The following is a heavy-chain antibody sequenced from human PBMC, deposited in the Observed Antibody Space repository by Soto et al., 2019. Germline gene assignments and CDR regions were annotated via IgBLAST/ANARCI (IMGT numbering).Heavy chain of an antibody. CDR3: ARVPNGDNNWFDP. V-gene: IGHV3-48*01. J-gene: IGHJ5*02. CDR2: ISSSSGRI. Sequence: GGSLRLSCAASGFTFSRHSMVWVRQAPGQGLEWVSYISSSSGRIEYADSVKGRFTLSRDNVKSSLYLQMNSLSVEDTALYYCARVPNGDNNWFDPWGQGTLGTVSS. CDR1: GFTFSRHS. D-gene: IGHD4-17*01.